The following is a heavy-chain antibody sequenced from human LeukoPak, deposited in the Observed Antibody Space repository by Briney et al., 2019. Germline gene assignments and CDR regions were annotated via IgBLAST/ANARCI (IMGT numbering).Heavy chain of an antibody. J-gene: IGHJ6*03. D-gene: IGHD2-21*02. CDR3: ARAAYCGGDCYRYYYYYYMDV. Sequence: PSETLSLTCTVSGGSISSSSYYWGWIRQPPGKGLEWIGSIYYSGSNYYNPSLKSRVTISVDTSKTQLSLKLSSVTAADTAVYYCARAAYCGGDCYRYYYYYYMDVWGKGTTVTVSS. V-gene: IGHV4-39*01. CDR2: IYYSGSN. CDR1: GGSISSSSYY.